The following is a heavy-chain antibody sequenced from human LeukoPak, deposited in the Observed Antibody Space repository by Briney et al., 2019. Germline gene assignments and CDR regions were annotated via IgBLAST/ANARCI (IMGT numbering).Heavy chain of an antibody. V-gene: IGHV4-34*01. CDR2: INHSGST. Sequence: SETLSLTCAVYGGSFSGYYWSWIRQPPGKGLEWIREINHSGSTNYNPSLKSRVTISVDTSKNQFSLKLSSVTAADTAVYYCARGRRNIVVVPAAIGWFDPWGQGTLVTVSS. CDR3: ARGRRNIVVVPAAIGWFDP. CDR1: GGSFSGYY. D-gene: IGHD2-2*02. J-gene: IGHJ5*02.